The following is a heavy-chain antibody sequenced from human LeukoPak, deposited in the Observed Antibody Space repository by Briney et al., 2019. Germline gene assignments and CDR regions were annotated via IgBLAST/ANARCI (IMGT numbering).Heavy chain of an antibody. CDR3: AKDPLFDP. CDR2: ISYDGSNK. J-gene: IGHJ5*02. Sequence: PGRSLRLSCAASGFTFSSYGMHWVRQAPGKGLEWVAVISYDGSNKYYADSVKGRFTISRDNSKNTLYLQMNSLRAEDTAVYYCAKDPLFDPWGQGTLVTVSS. V-gene: IGHV3-30*18. CDR1: GFTFSSYG.